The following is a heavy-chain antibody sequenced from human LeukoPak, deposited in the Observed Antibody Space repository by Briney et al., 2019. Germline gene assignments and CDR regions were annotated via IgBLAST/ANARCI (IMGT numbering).Heavy chain of an antibody. CDR3: ARQRSYYDSSGYYYAFDI. D-gene: IGHD3-22*01. CDR2: IYPGDSDI. V-gene: IGHV5-51*01. CDR1: GNSFTNYW. J-gene: IGHJ3*02. Sequence: GESLQISCKGSGNSFTNYWIGWVRQMPGKGLEWMGIIYPGDSDIRYSPSFQGQVTISADKSISTAYLQWSSLKASDTAMYYCARQRSYYDSSGYYYAFDIWGQGTMVTVSS.